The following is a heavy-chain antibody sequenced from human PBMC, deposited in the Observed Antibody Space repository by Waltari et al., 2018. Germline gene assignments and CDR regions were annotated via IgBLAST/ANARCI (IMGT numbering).Heavy chain of an antibody. D-gene: IGHD6-19*01. Sequence: VQLVESGGGLMQPGGSVRRSCAPSALSVSIQYKTWVRQAPGKGLEWVSGFDGGGTYYADSVKGRFTISRDNPKNSLYLQMDSLRVGDTAIYYCVRGIGWVFDYWGQGTQVTVSS. V-gene: IGHV3-53*01. CDR1: ALSVSIQY. CDR3: VRGIGWVFDY. CDR2: FDGGGT. J-gene: IGHJ4*02.